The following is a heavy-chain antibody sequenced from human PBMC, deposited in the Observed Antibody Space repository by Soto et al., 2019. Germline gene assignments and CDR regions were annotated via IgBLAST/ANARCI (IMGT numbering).Heavy chain of an antibody. CDR1: GFTFSSYG. V-gene: IGHV3-33*01. CDR2: IWYDGSNK. J-gene: IGHJ4*02. CDR3: ARAHQSPHHWYCDFWSGYSGFDY. D-gene: IGHD3-3*01. Sequence: LRLSCAASGFTFSSYGMHWVRQAPGKGLEWVAVIWYDGSNKYYADSVKGRFTTSRDNSKNTLYLQMNSLRAEDTAVYYCARAHQSPHHWYCDFWSGYSGFDYCGQGTLVTVS.